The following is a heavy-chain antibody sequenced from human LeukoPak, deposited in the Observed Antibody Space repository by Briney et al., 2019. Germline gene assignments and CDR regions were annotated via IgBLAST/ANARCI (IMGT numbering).Heavy chain of an antibody. CDR1: GFTFSSYG. V-gene: IGHV3-30*02. CDR2: IRYDGSNK. D-gene: IGHD2-2*01. CDR3: ANPFPGIVPNWFDP. J-gene: IGHJ5*02. Sequence: GGSLRLSCAASGFTFSSYGMHWVRQALGKGLEWVAFIRYDGSNKYYADSVKGRFTISRDNSKNTLYLQMNSLRAEDTAVYYCANPFPGIVPNWFDPWGQGTLVTVSS.